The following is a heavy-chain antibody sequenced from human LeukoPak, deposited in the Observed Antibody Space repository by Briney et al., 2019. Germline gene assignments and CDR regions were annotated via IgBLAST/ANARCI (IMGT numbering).Heavy chain of an antibody. CDR3: ARDKRVAVAGTYIYYYYMDV. CDR1: GGSISNYY. CDR2: IYYSGST. Sequence: SETLSLTCTVSGGSISNYYWNCIRQPPGKGLEWIGYIYYSGSTNYNPSLKSRVTMSVDTSKNQFSLKLSSVTAADTAVYYCARDKRVAVAGTYIYYYYMDVWGNGTTVTISS. D-gene: IGHD6-19*01. V-gene: IGHV4-59*12. J-gene: IGHJ6*03.